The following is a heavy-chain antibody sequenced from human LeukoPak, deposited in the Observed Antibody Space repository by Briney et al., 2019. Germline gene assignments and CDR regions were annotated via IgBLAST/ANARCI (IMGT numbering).Heavy chain of an antibody. CDR1: GGSISSGSHY. Sequence: SETLSLTCNVTGGSISSGSHYWSWIRQPAGKGLEWIGRIYSSGSTNYNSSLNSRVTISLDTSKNQFSLKLSSVTASDTAVYYCASNGAGGSYSYYFDNWGQGTLVTVSS. CDR2: IYSSGST. CDR3: ASNGAGGSYSYYFDN. V-gene: IGHV4-61*02. J-gene: IGHJ4*02. D-gene: IGHD1-26*01.